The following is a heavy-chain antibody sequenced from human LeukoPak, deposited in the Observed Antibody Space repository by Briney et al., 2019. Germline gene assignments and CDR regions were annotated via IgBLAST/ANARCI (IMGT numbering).Heavy chain of an antibody. CDR2: ISGSGDTT. Sequence: PGGSLRLSCSGSGFTFSSYAMNWVRQAPGKGLEWVSAISGSGDTTYYADATKGRFTISRDNSKNTLYLQMNSLRAEDTAVYYCAKDRSPTAWGQGTLVTVSS. CDR1: GFTFSSYA. V-gene: IGHV3-23*01. J-gene: IGHJ5*02. D-gene: IGHD4-17*01. CDR3: AKDRSPTA.